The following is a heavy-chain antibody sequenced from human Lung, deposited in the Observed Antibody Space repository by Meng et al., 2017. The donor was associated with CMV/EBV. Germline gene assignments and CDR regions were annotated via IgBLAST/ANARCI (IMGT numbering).Heavy chain of an antibody. Sequence: SCKGYGYRFASYWIGWVRQMPGKGLEWMGIIYPGDSDPRYSPSFQGQVTMSADKSISTVYLQWSSLKASDTAMYYCARRSISSYSLDFWGQGTLVTVSS. D-gene: IGHD6-6*01. CDR2: IYPGDSDP. CDR1: GYRFASYW. CDR3: ARRSISSYSLDF. J-gene: IGHJ4*02. V-gene: IGHV5-51*01.